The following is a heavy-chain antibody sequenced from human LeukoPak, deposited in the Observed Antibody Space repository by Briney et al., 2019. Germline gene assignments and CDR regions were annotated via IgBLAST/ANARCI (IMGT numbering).Heavy chain of an antibody. CDR2: ISSSGTYK. Sequence: PGGSLRLSCAVSGFTFSRYSMSWVRQARGKGLEWVSSISSSGTYKYYADSVKGRFTISRDNAKNSLYLQMNSLRAEDTAVYYCAKGKGSVAGATNDYWGQGTLVTVSS. CDR3: AKGKGSVAGATNDY. D-gene: IGHD6-19*01. CDR1: GFTFSRYS. V-gene: IGHV3-21*01. J-gene: IGHJ4*02.